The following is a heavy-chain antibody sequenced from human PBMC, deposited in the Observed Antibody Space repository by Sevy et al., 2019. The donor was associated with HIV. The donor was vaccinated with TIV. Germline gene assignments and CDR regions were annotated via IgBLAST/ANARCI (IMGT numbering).Heavy chain of an antibody. V-gene: IGHV3-23*01. Sequence: GGSLRLSCAASGFTFSSYAMSWVRQAPGKGLEWVSAISGSGGNTYYADSVKGRFTISRDNSKDTLYLQMNSLRAEDTAVYYCSLYGQDSTGFYFDYWGRGTLVTVSS. D-gene: IGHD3-22*01. CDR3: SLYGQDSTGFYFDY. J-gene: IGHJ4*02. CDR1: GFTFSSYA. CDR2: ISGSGGNT.